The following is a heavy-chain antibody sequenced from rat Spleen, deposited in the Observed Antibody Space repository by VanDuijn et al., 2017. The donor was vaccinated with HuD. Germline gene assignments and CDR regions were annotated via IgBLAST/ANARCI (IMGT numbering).Heavy chain of an antibody. Sequence: EVQLVESGGGLVQPGRSLKLSCAASGFTFSNYGMAWVRQAPTKGLEWVASITNSGGSTYYRDSVKGRFTISRDNAKSTLYLQMDSLRSEDTATYYCTTERRSYYGYNYFGYWGQGVMVTVSS. J-gene: IGHJ2*01. CDR3: TTERRSYYGYNYFGY. D-gene: IGHD1-7*01. V-gene: IGHV5-27*01. CDR2: ITNSGGST. CDR1: GFTFSNYG.